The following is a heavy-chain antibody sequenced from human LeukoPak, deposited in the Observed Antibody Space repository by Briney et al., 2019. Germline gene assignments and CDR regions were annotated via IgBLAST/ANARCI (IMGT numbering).Heavy chain of an antibody. CDR3: ARDRGDSSSWSDERHMDV. J-gene: IGHJ6*03. CDR2: INPSGGST. Sequence: ASVKVSCKASGYTFTSYYMHWVRQAPGQGLEWMGVINPSGGSTSYAQKFQGRVTMTRDMSTSTVYMELSSLRSDDTAVYYCARDRGDSSSWSDERHMDVWGKGTTVTVSS. D-gene: IGHD6-13*01. CDR1: GYTFTSYY. V-gene: IGHV1-46*01.